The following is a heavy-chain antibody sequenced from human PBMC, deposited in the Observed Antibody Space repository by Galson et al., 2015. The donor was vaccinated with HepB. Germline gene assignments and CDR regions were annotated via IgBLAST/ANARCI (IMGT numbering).Heavy chain of an antibody. J-gene: IGHJ6*02. CDR1: GFTFSSYS. V-gene: IGHV3-21*01. CDR2: ISSSSSYM. Sequence: SLRLSCAASGFTFSSYSMNWVRQAPGKGLEWVSSISSSSSYMYYADSVKGRFTISRDNAKNSLYLQMNSLRAEDTAVYYCARDRILTIFGVVTPSRMDVWGQGTTVTVSS. CDR3: ARDRILTIFGVVTPSRMDV. D-gene: IGHD3-3*01.